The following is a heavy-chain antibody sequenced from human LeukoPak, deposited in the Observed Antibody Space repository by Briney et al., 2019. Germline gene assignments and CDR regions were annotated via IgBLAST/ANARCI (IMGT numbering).Heavy chain of an antibody. J-gene: IGHJ4*02. CDR2: INSDGSST. Sequence: PGGSLRLSCAASGFTFSSYWMLWVRQAPGKGLVWVSRINSDGSSTSYADSVKGRFTISRDNAKNTLYLQMNSLRAEDTAVYYCARAGNLYYYDSSGLDYCGQGTLVTVSS. D-gene: IGHD3-22*01. CDR1: GFTFSSYW. CDR3: ARAGNLYYYDSSGLDY. V-gene: IGHV3-74*01.